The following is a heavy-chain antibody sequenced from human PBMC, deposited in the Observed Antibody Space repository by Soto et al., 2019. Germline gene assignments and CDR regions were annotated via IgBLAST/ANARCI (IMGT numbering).Heavy chain of an antibody. Sequence: TLSLTCAVYGGSFSGYYWTWIRHPPGTGLEWIGEINHSGSTNYNPSLKSRVTISVDTSKNQFSLKLTSVTAADTAVYYCARGDSTTYYFDYWGQGTLVTVSS. J-gene: IGHJ4*02. V-gene: IGHV4-34*01. D-gene: IGHD1-1*01. CDR2: INHSGST. CDR1: GGSFSGYY. CDR3: ARGDSTTYYFDY.